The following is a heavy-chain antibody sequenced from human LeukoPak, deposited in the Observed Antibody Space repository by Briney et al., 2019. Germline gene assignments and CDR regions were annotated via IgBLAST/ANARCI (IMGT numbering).Heavy chain of an antibody. D-gene: IGHD2-15*01. V-gene: IGHV1-18*01. J-gene: IGHJ4*02. CDR1: GYTFTSYG. CDR3: ARDSGNCSGGSCYYPSSHSNFDY. Sequence: GASVKVSCKASGYTFTSYGISWVRQAPGQGLEWMGWISAYNGNTNYAQKLQGRVTMTTDTSTSTAYMELRSLRSDDTAVYYCARDSGNCSGGSCYYPSSHSNFDYWGQGTLATVSS. CDR2: ISAYNGNT.